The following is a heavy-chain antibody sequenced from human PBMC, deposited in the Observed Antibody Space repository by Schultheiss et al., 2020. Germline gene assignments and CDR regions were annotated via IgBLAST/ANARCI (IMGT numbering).Heavy chain of an antibody. CDR1: GGSISSSSYY. J-gene: IGHJ4*02. V-gene: IGHV4-39*01. CDR2: IYYSGST. D-gene: IGHD3-10*01. CDR3: ARLERSGGYYYFDY. Sequence: SETLSLTCTVSGGSISSSSYYWGWIRQPPGKGLEWIGSIYYSGSTYYNPSLKSRVTISVDTSKNQFSLKLSSVTAADTAVYYCARLERSGGYYYFDYWGQGTLVTVSS.